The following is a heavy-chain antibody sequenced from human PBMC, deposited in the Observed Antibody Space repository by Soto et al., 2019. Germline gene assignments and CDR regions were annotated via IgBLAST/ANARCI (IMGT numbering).Heavy chain of an antibody. D-gene: IGHD6-13*01. CDR3: ASDRGSSSWYVPYYFDY. CDR1: GFTFSDYY. Sequence: QVQLVESGGGLVKPGGSLRLSCAASGFTFSDYYMSWIRQAPGKGLEWVSYISSSSSYTNYADSVKGRFTISRDNAKNSLYLQINSLRAEDTAVYYCASDRGSSSWYVPYYFDYWGQGTLVTVSS. V-gene: IGHV3-11*06. J-gene: IGHJ4*02. CDR2: ISSSSSYT.